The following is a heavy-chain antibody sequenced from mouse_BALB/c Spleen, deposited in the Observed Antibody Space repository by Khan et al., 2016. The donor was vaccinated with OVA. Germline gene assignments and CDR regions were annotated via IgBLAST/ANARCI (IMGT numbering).Heavy chain of an antibody. V-gene: IGHV1-9*01. Sequence: VQLQESGAELMKPGASVKISCKATGYTFSNYWIEWVKQRPGHGLEWIGEILPGGANTNYNEKFKGKATFTADSSSNTAYMQLSILTSEDSAVYYCTRGFRDWGQGTLVTVSA. D-gene: IGHD3-2*02. CDR3: TRGFRD. CDR2: ILPGGANT. J-gene: IGHJ3*01. CDR1: GYTFSNYW.